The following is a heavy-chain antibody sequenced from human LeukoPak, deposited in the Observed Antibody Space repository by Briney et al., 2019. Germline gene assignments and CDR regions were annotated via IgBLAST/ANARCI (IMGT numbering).Heavy chain of an antibody. J-gene: IGHJ4*02. CDR2: ISISGTTT. V-gene: IGHV3-11*01. CDR3: ARGTMASDF. Sequence: GGSLSLSCAASGFTFSDYYMTWIRQTPGKGLEWVSYISISGTTTFYVDSVKGRFTISRDNTKNSLYLQMNSLRAEDTAMYYCARGTMASDFWGQGTLVTVSS. D-gene: IGHD3-10*01. CDR1: GFTFSDYY.